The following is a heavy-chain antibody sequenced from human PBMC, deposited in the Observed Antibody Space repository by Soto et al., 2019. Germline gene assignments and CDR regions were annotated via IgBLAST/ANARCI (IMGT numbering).Heavy chain of an antibody. J-gene: IGHJ1*01. CDR1: GFTFSSYA. CDR3: AKDAVVAAIVGEYFQH. CDR2: ISGSGGST. V-gene: IGHV3-23*01. Sequence: GGSLRLSCAASGFTFSSYAMSWVRQAPGKGLEWVSAISGSGGSTYYADSVKGRFTISRDNSKNTLYLQMNSLRAEDTAVYDCAKDAVVAAIVGEYFQHWGQGTLVTVSS. D-gene: IGHD2-15*01.